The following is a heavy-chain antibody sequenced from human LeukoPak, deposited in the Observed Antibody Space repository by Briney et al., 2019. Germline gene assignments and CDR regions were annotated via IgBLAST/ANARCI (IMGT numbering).Heavy chain of an antibody. D-gene: IGHD3-10*01. V-gene: IGHV3-21*01. CDR3: ARDAAMVRGSLDY. CDR2: ISSSSSYI. J-gene: IGHJ4*02. CDR1: GFTFSIHS. Sequence: GGSLRLSCAASGFTFSIHSMNCVRQAPGKGREWGSSISSSSSYIYYADSVKGRFTISRDNAKNSLYLQMNSLRAEDTAVYYCARDAAMVRGSLDYWGQGTLVTVSS.